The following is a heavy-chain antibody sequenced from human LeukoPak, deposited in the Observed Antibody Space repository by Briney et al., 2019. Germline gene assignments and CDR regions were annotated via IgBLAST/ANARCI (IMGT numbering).Heavy chain of an antibody. D-gene: IGHD6-6*01. Sequence: SVKVSCKVSGYTLTELFMHWVRQARGRGREWVGGFDPEDGETIYAQKFQGRVTMTEDRYTETAYVELNSLRSEGTDVCYCARDFSIAPHFDNWGQGTMVTVSS. J-gene: IGHJ3*02. CDR1: GYTLTELF. CDR2: FDPEDGET. V-gene: IGHV1-24*01. CDR3: ARDFSIAPHFDN.